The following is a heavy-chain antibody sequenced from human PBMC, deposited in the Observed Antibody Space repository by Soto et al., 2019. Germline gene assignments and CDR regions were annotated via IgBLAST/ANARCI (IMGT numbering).Heavy chain of an antibody. CDR1: GGTFSRYS. CDR3: ARDYAPNYFGAANDLPGYHYGMDV. CDR2: IIPVFGTA. Sequence: QVQLVQSGAEVKKPGSSVKVSCKASGGTFSRYSISWVRQAPGQGLEWMGGIIPVFGTANYAQKFQGRLTITADTSTTTDYMDLSGLRSEDTAVYFCARDYAPNYFGAANDLPGYHYGMDVWGQGTTVSVSS. V-gene: IGHV1-69*06. D-gene: IGHD3-10*01. J-gene: IGHJ6*02.